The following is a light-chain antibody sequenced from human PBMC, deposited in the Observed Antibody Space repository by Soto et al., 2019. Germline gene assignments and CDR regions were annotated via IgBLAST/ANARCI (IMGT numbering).Light chain of an antibody. CDR2: GAS. CDR3: QQSYSTPT. V-gene: IGKV3-15*01. Sequence: EMVMTESPATLSVSQEERATLSCRASQSVSSNLAWYQQKPGQAPRLLIYGASTRATGTPARFSGSGSGTDFTLTINSLQPEDFATYYCQQSYSTPTFGGGTNVDIK. J-gene: IGKJ4*01. CDR1: QSVSSN.